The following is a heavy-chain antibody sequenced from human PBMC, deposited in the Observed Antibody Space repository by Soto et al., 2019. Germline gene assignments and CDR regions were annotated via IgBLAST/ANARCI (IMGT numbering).Heavy chain of an antibody. Sequence: QLQLQESGPGLVKPSETLSLSCTVSGGSISSSSYYWGWIRQPPGKGLEWIGSIYYSGSTYYNPSLKSRCTISVDTSKIQFSLKLSSVTAVDTAVYYCARQHRGSGWYGDYWVQGTLVTVSS. J-gene: IGHJ4*02. CDR2: IYYSGST. CDR1: GGSISSSSYY. CDR3: ARQHRGSGWYGDY. V-gene: IGHV4-39*01. D-gene: IGHD6-19*01.